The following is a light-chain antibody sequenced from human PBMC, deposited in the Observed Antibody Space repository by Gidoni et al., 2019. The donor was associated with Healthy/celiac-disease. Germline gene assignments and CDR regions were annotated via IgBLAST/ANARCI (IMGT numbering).Light chain of an antibody. CDR2: AAS. V-gene: IGKV1-39*01. CDR1: QSISSY. Sequence: DIQMTQSPSSLSASVGDRVTITCRASQSISSYLNWYQQKPGKAPKLLIYAASSLQRGVPSRFSGSGSGTDFTRTISSLQPEDFSTYYCQQGYSTPTFGGGTKVEIK. J-gene: IGKJ4*01. CDR3: QQGYSTPT.